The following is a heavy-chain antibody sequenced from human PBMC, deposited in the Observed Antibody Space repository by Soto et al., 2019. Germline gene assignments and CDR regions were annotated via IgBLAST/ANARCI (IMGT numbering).Heavy chain of an antibody. V-gene: IGHV3-23*01. D-gene: IGHD4-17*01. Sequence: GGSLRLSCTASGFTFSSYAMTWVRQAPGRGLEGVSGITASGGRTFYADSVKGRFTISRDNSRSTLYLQMNSLRAEDTAVYYCAKDTRYADYVRWFDFWGQGTLVTVSS. CDR3: AKDTRYADYVRWFDF. CDR2: ITASGGRT. J-gene: IGHJ5*01. CDR1: GFTFSSYA.